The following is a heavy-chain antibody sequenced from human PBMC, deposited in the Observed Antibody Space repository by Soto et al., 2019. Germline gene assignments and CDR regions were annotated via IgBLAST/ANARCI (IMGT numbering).Heavy chain of an antibody. CDR1: GFTFSSYS. Sequence: GGSLRLSCAASGFTFSSYSMNWVRQAPGKGLEWVSYISSSSSTIYYADSVKGRFTISRDNAKNSLYLQMNSLRDEDTAVYYCARAPTNPEKKIKSRHYYYYGMDVWGQGTTVTVSS. CDR2: ISSSSSTI. D-gene: IGHD3-16*01. CDR3: ARAPTNPEKKIKSRHYYYYGMDV. V-gene: IGHV3-48*02. J-gene: IGHJ6*02.